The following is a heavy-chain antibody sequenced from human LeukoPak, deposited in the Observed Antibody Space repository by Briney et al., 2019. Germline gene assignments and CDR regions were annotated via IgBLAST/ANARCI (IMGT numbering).Heavy chain of an antibody. CDR2: INPNSGDT. CDR3: ARDLTMFVVVPGY. Sequence: ASVKVSCKASGYTFTGYYLHWVRQAPGQGLEWMGWINPNSGDTNYAQKFQGRVTMTRDTSINTAYMELSRLRSDDTAVYHCARDLTMFVVVPGYWGRGTLVTVSS. V-gene: IGHV1-2*02. J-gene: IGHJ4*02. D-gene: IGHD3-10*02. CDR1: GYTFTGYY.